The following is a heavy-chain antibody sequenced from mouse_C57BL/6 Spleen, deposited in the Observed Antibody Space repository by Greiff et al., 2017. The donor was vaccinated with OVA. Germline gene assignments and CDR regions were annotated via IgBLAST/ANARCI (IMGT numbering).Heavy chain of an antibody. CDR2: ISSGGDYI. Sequence: DVHLVESGEGLVKPGGSLKLSCAASGFTFSSYAMSWVRQTPEKRLEWVAYISSGGDYIYYADTVKGRFTISRDNARNTLYLQMSSLKSEDTAMYYCTRDQGDYYGSSYWYFDVWGTGTTVTVSS. D-gene: IGHD1-1*01. V-gene: IGHV5-9-1*02. CDR3: TRDQGDYYGSSYWYFDV. J-gene: IGHJ1*03. CDR1: GFTFSSYA.